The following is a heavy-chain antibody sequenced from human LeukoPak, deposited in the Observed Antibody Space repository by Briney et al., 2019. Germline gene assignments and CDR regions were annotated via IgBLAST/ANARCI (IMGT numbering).Heavy chain of an antibody. CDR3: ARREGDYYGSGSYYEP. D-gene: IGHD3-10*01. CDR2: IYPGDSDT. V-gene: IGHV5-51*01. Sequence: HGESLKISCKGSGYSFTSYWIGWVRQMPGKGLEWMGIIYPGDSDTRYSPSFQGQATISADKSISTAYLQWSSLKASDTAMYYCARREGDYYGSGSYYEPWGQGTLVTVSS. J-gene: IGHJ5*02. CDR1: GYSFTSYW.